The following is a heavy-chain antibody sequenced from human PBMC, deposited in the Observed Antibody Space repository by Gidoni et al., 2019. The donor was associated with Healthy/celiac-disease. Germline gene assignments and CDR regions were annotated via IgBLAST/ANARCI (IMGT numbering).Heavy chain of an antibody. CDR2: ISGNSGSI. CDR3: AKDIDRGDETVTLFDY. D-gene: IGHD4-17*01. J-gene: IGHJ4*02. Sequence: EVQLVESGGGLVQPGRSLRLSCAASGVTFDDYAMHWVRQAPGKGLEGVSGISGNSGSIGYADSVKGRFTISRDNAKNSLYLQMNSLRAEDTALYYCAKDIDRGDETVTLFDYWGQGTLVTVSS. V-gene: IGHV3-9*01. CDR1: GVTFDDYA.